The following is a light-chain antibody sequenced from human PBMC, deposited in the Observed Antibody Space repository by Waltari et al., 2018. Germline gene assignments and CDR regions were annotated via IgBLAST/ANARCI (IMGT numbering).Light chain of an antibody. CDR2: NDN. Sequence: SYELRQTSAVSVSLGQTDTNTCSGDAMVKKYCTWFQHKPGQAPVLVIYNDNEQPSGFPERFSGSTSGTTVTLTISGAQVEYGADYYCSSPADSILGVFGVGTKQTVL. CDR3: SSPADSILGV. CDR1: AMVKKY. J-gene: IGLJ3*02. V-gene: IGLV3-27*01.